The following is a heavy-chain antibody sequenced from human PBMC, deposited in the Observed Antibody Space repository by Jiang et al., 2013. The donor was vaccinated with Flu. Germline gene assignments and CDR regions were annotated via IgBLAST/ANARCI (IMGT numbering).Heavy chain of an antibody. D-gene: IGHD3-10*01. CDR2: IFLSGST. CDR1: GDSISSSYC. CDR3: ARTGSGSYLNWYFDL. Sequence: LLKPSETLSLTCSVSGDSISSSYCWGWIRQPPGKGLEWIGNIFLSGSTYYNPSLKSRVTISVDTSKNQLSLKLSSVSAADTAVYYCARTGSGSYLNWYFDLWGRGTLVTASS. J-gene: IGHJ2*01. V-gene: IGHV4-38-2*02.